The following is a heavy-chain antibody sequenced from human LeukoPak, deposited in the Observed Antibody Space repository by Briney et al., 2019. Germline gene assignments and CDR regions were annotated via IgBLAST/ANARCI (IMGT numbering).Heavy chain of an antibody. Sequence: PSETLSLTCTVSGGSTSSYYWSCLRQPPGEGVEWIGYIYYSGSTNYNPSLKSRVTISVDTSKNQFSLKLSSVTAAVTAAYYCARGLGNILVLPAAF. CDR2: IYYSGST. D-gene: IGHD2-2*01. CDR1: GGSTSSYY. CDR3: ARGLGNILVLPAAF. J-gene: IGHJ3*01. V-gene: IGHV4-59*01.